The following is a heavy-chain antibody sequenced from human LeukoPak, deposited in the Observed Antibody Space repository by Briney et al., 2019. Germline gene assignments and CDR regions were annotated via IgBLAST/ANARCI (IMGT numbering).Heavy chain of an antibody. J-gene: IGHJ6*02. D-gene: IGHD1-26*01. CDR3: AQWELPYYYYGMDV. Sequence: ASVNVSCKASGYTFTSYAMNWVRQAPGQGLEWMGWINTNTGNPTYAQGFTGRFVFSLDTSVSTAYLQISSLKAEDTAVYYCAQWELPYYYYGMDVWGQGTTVTVSS. V-gene: IGHV7-4-1*02. CDR1: GYTFTSYA. CDR2: INTNTGNP.